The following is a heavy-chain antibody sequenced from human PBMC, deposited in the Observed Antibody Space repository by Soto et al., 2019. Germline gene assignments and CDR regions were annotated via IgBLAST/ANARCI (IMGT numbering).Heavy chain of an antibody. CDR2: INPNSGGT. CDR1: GYTFTGYY. D-gene: IGHD4-17*01. CDR3: ARAYLDYGDYVWFDP. Sequence: GASVKVSCKASGYTFTGYYMHWVRQAPGQGLEWMGWINPNSGGTNYAQKFQGWVTMTRDTSISTAYMELSRLRSDDTAVYYCARAYLDYGDYVWFDPWGQGPLVTVSS. J-gene: IGHJ5*02. V-gene: IGHV1-2*04.